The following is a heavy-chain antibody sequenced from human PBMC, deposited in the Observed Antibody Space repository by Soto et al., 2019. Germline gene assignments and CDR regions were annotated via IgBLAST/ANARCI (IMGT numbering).Heavy chain of an antibody. CDR3: AKDGYYDSSGPKGRAFDI. CDR2: ISGSGGST. J-gene: IGHJ3*02. Sequence: SGGSLRLSCAASGYTFSSYAMSWVRQAPGKGLEWVSAISGSGGSTYYADSVKGRFTISRDNSKNTLYLQMNSLRAEDTAVYYCAKDGYYDSSGPKGRAFDIWGQGTMVTVSS. CDR1: GYTFSSYA. D-gene: IGHD3-22*01. V-gene: IGHV3-23*01.